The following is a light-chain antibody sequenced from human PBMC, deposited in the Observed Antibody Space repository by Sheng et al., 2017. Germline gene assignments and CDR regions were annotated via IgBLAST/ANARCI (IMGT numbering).Light chain of an antibody. Sequence: QSVLTQPPSVSAAPGQKVTISCSGSSSNIGNNFVSWYQQFPGAAPKLLMHENNKRPSGIPDRFSGSKSGTSASLAITGLQAEDEADYYCSSYTGSNNFDVFGTGTKVTVL. CDR3: SSYTGSNNFDV. V-gene: IGLV1-51*02. CDR2: ENN. CDR1: SSNIGNNF. J-gene: IGLJ1*01.